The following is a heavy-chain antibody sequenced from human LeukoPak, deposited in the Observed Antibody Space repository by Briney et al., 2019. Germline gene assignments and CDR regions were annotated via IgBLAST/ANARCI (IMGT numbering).Heavy chain of an antibody. D-gene: IGHD2-2*02. CDR3: ARHPVVVVPAAIRESLDY. Sequence: GGSLRLSCAASGFTFSSYAMSWVRQAPGKGLEWVSAISGSGGSTYYADSVKGRFTISRDNSKNTLYLQMNSLRAEDTAVYYCARHPVVVVPAAIRESLDYWGQGTLVTVSS. J-gene: IGHJ4*02. V-gene: IGHV3-23*01. CDR2: ISGSGGST. CDR1: GFTFSSYA.